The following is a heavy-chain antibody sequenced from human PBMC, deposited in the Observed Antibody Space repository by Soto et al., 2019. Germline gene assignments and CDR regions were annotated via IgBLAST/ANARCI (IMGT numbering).Heavy chain of an antibody. Sequence: SETLSLTCTVSGGSISSYYWSWIRQPPGKGLEWIGYIYYSGSTNYNPSLKSRVTISVDTSKNQFSLKLSSMTAADTAVYYCTTVTYHLGLTWFDYWGQGTLVTVSS. CDR2: IYYSGST. D-gene: IGHD7-27*01. J-gene: IGHJ4*02. CDR3: TTVTYHLGLTWFDY. CDR1: GGSISSYY. V-gene: IGHV4-59*01.